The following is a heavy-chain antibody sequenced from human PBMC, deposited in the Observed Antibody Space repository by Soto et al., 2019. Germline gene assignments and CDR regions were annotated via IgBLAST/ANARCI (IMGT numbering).Heavy chain of an antibody. V-gene: IGHV4-61*01. CDR1: GGSVSSGSYY. D-gene: IGHD2-2*01. CDR3: ARVCISTSCYGGGY. Sequence: QVQLQESGPGLVKPSETLSLTCTVSGGSVSSGSYYWSWIRQPPGKGLEWIGYIYYSGSTTYNPYPKSRVTISVDTSKNQFPLKLSSVTAADKTVYYCARVCISTSCYGGGYWGQGTLVTVSS. J-gene: IGHJ4*02. CDR2: IYYSGST.